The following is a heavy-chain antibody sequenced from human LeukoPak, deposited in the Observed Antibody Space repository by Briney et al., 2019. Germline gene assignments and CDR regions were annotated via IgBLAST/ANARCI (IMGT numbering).Heavy chain of an antibody. CDR2: VSYSGGT. CDR1: GASVSSHY. J-gene: IGHJ4*02. D-gene: IGHD3-3*01. V-gene: IGHV4-59*02. CDR3: ARLSTYYDFWSPLDY. Sequence: PSETLSLTCTVSGASVSSHYWSWIRQAPGKGLEWIGYVSYSGGTNYNPSLKSRFTISLDTSKDQFSLRLNSVTTADTAVYYCARLSTYYDFWSPLDYWGQGTLVTVSS.